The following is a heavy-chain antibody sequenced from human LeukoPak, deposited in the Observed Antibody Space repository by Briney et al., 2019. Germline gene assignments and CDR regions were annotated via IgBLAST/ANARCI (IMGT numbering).Heavy chain of an antibody. J-gene: IGHJ4*02. V-gene: IGHV3-23*01. CDR3: AKGLISTWYDY. Sequence: GGSLRLSCAASGFTSSSYAMSWVRQAPGKGLEWVSAINTSGGTTYYADSVKGRLTISRDNSKNTLFLQMNSLRAEDTAVYYRAKGLISTWYDYWGQGTLVTVSS. CDR1: GFTSSSYA. CDR2: INTSGGTT. D-gene: IGHD6-13*01.